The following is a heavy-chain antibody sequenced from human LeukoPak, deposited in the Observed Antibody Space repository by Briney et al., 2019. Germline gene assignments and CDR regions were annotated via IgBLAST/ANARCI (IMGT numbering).Heavy chain of an antibody. D-gene: IGHD3-22*01. CDR2: IIPIFGTA. J-gene: IGHJ4*02. CDR3: ARAGDSSGYYFYYFDY. Sequence: ASVKVSCKASGGTFSSYAISWVRQAPGQGLEWMGGIIPIFGTANHAQKFQGRVTITADESTSTAYMELSSLRSEDTAVYYCARAGDSSGYYFYYFDYWGQGTLVTVSS. CDR1: GGTFSSYA. V-gene: IGHV1-69*13.